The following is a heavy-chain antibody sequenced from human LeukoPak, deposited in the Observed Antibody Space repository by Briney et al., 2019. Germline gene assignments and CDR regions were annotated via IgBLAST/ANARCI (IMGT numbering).Heavy chain of an antibody. Sequence: SVKVSCKASGGTFSSYAISWVRQAPGQGLEWMGRIIPILGIANYAQKFQGRVTITADKSTSTAYMELSSLRPEDTAVYYCARDRRYYYDSSGYSSFDYWGQGTLVTVSS. V-gene: IGHV1-69*04. CDR3: ARDRRYYYDSSGYSSFDY. CDR2: IIPILGIA. D-gene: IGHD3-22*01. J-gene: IGHJ4*02. CDR1: GGTFSSYA.